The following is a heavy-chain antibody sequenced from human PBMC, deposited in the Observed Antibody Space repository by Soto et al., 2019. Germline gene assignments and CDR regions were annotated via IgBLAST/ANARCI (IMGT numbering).Heavy chain of an antibody. Sequence: GGSLRLSCAASGFTFSSYAMHWVRQAPGKGLEWVAVISYDGSNKYYADSVKGRFTISRDNSKNTLYLQMNSLRAEDTAVYYGARGGYSSALLLLEAFDIWGQGTMVTVSS. CDR2: ISYDGSNK. V-gene: IGHV3-30*04. CDR3: ARGGYSSALLLLEAFDI. CDR1: GFTFSSYA. J-gene: IGHJ3*02. D-gene: IGHD6-19*01.